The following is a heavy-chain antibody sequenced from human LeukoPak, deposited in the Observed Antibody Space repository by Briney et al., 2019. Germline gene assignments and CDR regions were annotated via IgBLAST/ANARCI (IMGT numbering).Heavy chain of an antibody. D-gene: IGHD3-3*01. CDR3: ARGIGAYYDFWSGYPDSDRFDP. Sequence: ASVKVSCKASGYTFTSYYMHWVRQAPGQGLEWMGIISPSGGSTSYAQKFQGRVTMTRDTSTSTVYMELSSLRSEDTAVYYCARGIGAYYDFWSGYPDSDRFDPWGQGTLVTVSS. J-gene: IGHJ5*02. CDR1: GYTFTSYY. CDR2: ISPSGGST. V-gene: IGHV1-46*01.